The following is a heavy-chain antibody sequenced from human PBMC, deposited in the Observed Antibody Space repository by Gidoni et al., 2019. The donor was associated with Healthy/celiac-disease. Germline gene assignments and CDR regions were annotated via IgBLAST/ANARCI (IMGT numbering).Heavy chain of an antibody. D-gene: IGHD3-3*01. J-gene: IGHJ6*02. V-gene: IGHV3-33*01. Sequence: QVQLVESGGGVLPPGRSLRLSCASSGFTFSSYGMPWVRQAPGKGLEWVAVIWYDGSNKYYADSVKVRFTISRDNSKNTLYLQMNSLRAEDTAVYYCAINFFWSGYYSPRSPDREYYYYYGMDVWGQGTTVTVSS. CDR2: IWYDGSNK. CDR3: AINFFWSGYYSPRSPDREYYYYYGMDV. CDR1: GFTFSSYG.